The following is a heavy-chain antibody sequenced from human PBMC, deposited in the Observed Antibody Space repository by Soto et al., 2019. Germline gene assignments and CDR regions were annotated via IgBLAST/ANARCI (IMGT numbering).Heavy chain of an antibody. V-gene: IGHV4-59*01. J-gene: IGHJ6*02. Sequence: QEQLQESGPGLVKPSETLSLTCTVSGGSIDHYYWSWIRKPPGRGLEWIGQISDSGNTKYNPSLRSRVTISEDTSKNQSSLKVTSVTAADTAIYYCARASSSSFPYHDIDIWGQGATVVVSS. CDR3: ARASSSSFPYHDIDI. CDR1: GGSIDHYY. CDR2: ISDSGNT.